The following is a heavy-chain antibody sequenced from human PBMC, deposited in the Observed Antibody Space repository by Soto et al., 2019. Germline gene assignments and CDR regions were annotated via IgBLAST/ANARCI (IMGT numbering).Heavy chain of an antibody. Sequence: EVQLLESGGGLVQPGGSLRLFCEASGFTFSSYAMSWVRQAPGKGLEWDSVISGSGGSTYYADSVKGRFTISRDKSKNTLALQMSGLSAEDTAVFYCAKCRGLGSPYYYDMDVWGQGTTVTVSS. D-gene: IGHD3-10*01. V-gene: IGHV3-23*01. CDR1: GFTFSSYA. J-gene: IGHJ6*02. CDR2: ISGSGGST. CDR3: AKCRGLGSPYYYDMDV.